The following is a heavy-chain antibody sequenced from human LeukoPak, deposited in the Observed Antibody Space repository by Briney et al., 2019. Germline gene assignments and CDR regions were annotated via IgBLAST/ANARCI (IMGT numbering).Heavy chain of an antibody. CDR3: ARVGGYCSSTSCSEWFDP. J-gene: IGHJ5*02. D-gene: IGHD2-2*01. V-gene: IGHV4-61*01. CDR2: ISYSGST. Sequence: PSETLSLTCTVSGGSVSSGSYYWSWIRQPPGKGLEWIGYISYSGSTNYNPSLKSRLTMSVDRSKNQFSLKLSSVTAADTAVYYCARVGGYCSSTSCSEWFDPWGQGTLVTVSS. CDR1: GGSVSSGSYY.